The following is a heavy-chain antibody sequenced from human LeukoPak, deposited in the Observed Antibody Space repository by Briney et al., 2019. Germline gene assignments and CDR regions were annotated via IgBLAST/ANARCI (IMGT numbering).Heavy chain of an antibody. J-gene: IGHJ4*02. V-gene: IGHV4-59*01. Sequence: PSETLSLTCTVSGGSISSYYWSWIRQPPGKGLEWIGYIYYSGSTNYNPSLKSRVTISVDTSKNQFSLKLSSVTAADTAVYYCAGSTYDFALDYWGQGTLVTVSS. CDR2: IYYSGST. CDR1: GGSISSYY. CDR3: AGSTYDFALDY. D-gene: IGHD3/OR15-3a*01.